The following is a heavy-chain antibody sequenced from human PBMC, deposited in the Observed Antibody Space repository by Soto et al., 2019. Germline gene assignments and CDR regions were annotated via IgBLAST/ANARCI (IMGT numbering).Heavy chain of an antibody. J-gene: IGHJ4*02. CDR3: ARDDRTATYLFFDY. Sequence: GGSLRLSCAASGFTFSSYWMIWVRQAPGKGLEWVANINQDGSEKDYVDSVKGRFTISRDNAKNSLYLQMNSLRAEDTALYYCARDDRTATYLFFDYWGQGTLVTVSS. D-gene: IGHD6-25*01. CDR2: INQDGSEK. V-gene: IGHV3-7*03. CDR1: GFTFSSYW.